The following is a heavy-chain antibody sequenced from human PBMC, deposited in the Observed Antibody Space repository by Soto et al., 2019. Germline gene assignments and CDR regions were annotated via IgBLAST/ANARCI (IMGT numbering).Heavy chain of an antibody. CDR1: GFTFSSYA. J-gene: IGHJ5*02. CDR2: ISGTGDST. Sequence: EVLLLESGGGLVQPGGSLRLSCAASGFTFSSYAMSWVRQAPGKGLEWVSVISGTGDSTYYADSVKGRFTISRDNSKNTLYLQMNSLRAEDTAVYYCAKRGSGGWFDPWGQGTLVTVSS. CDR3: AKRGSGGWFDP. V-gene: IGHV3-23*01. D-gene: IGHD2-15*01.